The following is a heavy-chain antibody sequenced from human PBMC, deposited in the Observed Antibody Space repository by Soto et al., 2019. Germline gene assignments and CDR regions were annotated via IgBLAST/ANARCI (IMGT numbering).Heavy chain of an antibody. D-gene: IGHD6-19*01. J-gene: IGHJ4*02. V-gene: IGHV5-51*01. Sequence: GASLKISCKGSGYSFTTYWIGWVRQMHGKGLEWMGIIYPGDSDTRYSPSTQGQVTISADKSINTAYLQWSSLKASDTAMYYCATRTYSTGWYSAGFDYWGQGALVTVSS. CDR1: GYSFTTYW. CDR2: IYPGDSDT. CDR3: ATRTYSTGWYSAGFDY.